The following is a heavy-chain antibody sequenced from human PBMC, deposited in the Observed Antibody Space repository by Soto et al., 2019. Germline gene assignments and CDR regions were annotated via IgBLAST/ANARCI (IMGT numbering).Heavy chain of an antibody. CDR3: AKVFSPEGENYFDH. CDR2: ISNSFSDGNT. CDR1: GFTFSNFA. Sequence: EVQLLESGGGLVRPGGSLRLSCAASGFTFSNFAMNWVRQAPGKGLEWVSAISNSFSDGNTHYADSVKGRFTISRDNDKNTVFLEIDSLRAEDTAVYYCAKVFSPEGENYFDHWGPGTLVTVSS. V-gene: IGHV3-23*01. J-gene: IGHJ4*02.